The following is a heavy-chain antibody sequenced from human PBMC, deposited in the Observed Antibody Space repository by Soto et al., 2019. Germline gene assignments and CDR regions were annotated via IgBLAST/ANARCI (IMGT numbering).Heavy chain of an antibody. Sequence: EVQLVESGGGLVQPGGSLRLSCAASGFTFSNYWMTWVRQAPGKGLEWVANIKQDGSEDYYVDSVKGRFTISRDNAKNSLYLQMNSLKADDTAVYYCASDVLGPFDYWAQGTLVTVSS. CDR2: IKQDGSED. CDR1: GFTFSNYW. V-gene: IGHV3-7*05. CDR3: ASDVLGPFDY. J-gene: IGHJ4*02.